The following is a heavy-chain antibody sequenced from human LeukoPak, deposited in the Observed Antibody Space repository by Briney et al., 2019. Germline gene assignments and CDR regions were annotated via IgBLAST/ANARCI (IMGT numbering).Heavy chain of an antibody. CDR3: ARALTYYDSSGYYFDY. CDR1: GFTFSSYW. CDR2: IKQDGSEK. J-gene: IGHJ4*02. V-gene: IGHV3-7*01. D-gene: IGHD3-22*01. Sequence: GGSLRLSCAASGFTFSSYWMSWVRQAPGKGLEWVANIKQDGSEKYYVDSVKGRFTISRDNAKNSLYLQINSLRAEDTAVYYCARALTYYDSSGYYFDYWGQGTLVTVSS.